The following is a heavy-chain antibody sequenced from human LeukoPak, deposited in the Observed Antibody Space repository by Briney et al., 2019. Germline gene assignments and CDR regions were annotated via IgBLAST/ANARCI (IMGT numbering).Heavy chain of an antibody. J-gene: IGHJ5*02. Sequence: PGESLKISCKGSGYSFTSYWIGWVRQMPGKGLEWVGIIYPGDSDTRYSPSFQGQVTMSGDKSISTAYLQWSSLKASDTAMYYCARQVPGCSGGSCYSGWFDPWGQGTLVTVSS. CDR1: GYSFTSYW. CDR2: IYPGDSDT. V-gene: IGHV5-51*01. D-gene: IGHD2-15*01. CDR3: ARQVPGCSGGSCYSGWFDP.